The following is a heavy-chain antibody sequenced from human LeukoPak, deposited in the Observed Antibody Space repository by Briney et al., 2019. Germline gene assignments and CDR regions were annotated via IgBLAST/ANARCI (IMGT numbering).Heavy chain of an antibody. CDR1: GFTFTRGW. CDR3: ATAAASVDSS. CDR2: INPDGTKT. J-gene: IGHJ5*02. D-gene: IGHD2-15*01. Sequence: GGSLRLSCAASGFTFTRGWLTWGRQSPGKGLEWGANINPDGTKTTYVDPAAGRFAISRENAKNSVFLLMTSPRAEDKAMYYCATAAASVDSSWGQGTLVAVSS. V-gene: IGHV3-7*01.